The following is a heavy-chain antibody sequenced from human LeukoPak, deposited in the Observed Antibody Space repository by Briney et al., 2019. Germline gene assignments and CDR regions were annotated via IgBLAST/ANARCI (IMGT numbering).Heavy chain of an antibody. V-gene: IGHV3-30*02. D-gene: IGHD5-12*01. Sequence: GGSLRLSCAASGFTFSSYGMHWVRQAPGKGLEWVAFIRYDGSNKYYADSVKGRFTISRDNAKNSLYLQMNSLRPEDTALYYCATNGGGDSGYGNFDYWGQGTLVTVSS. CDR3: ATNGGGDSGYGNFDY. CDR2: IRYDGSNK. J-gene: IGHJ4*02. CDR1: GFTFSSYG.